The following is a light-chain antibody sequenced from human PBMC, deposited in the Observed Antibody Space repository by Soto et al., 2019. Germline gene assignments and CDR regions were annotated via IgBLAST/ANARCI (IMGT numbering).Light chain of an antibody. J-gene: IGKJ2*01. Sequence: EIVMTQSPATLSVSPGERVTLSCRASQSVSSDLAWYLQKPGQAPSLLVYGASTRATGMPARFSGSGSGTEFTLTISILQSEDFAVYYCQWYNNWPHTFGQGTKLEIK. V-gene: IGKV3-15*01. CDR3: QWYNNWPHT. CDR1: QSVSSD. CDR2: GAS.